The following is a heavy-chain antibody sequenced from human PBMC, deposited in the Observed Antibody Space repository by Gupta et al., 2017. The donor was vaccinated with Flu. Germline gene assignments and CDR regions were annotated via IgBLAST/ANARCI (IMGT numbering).Heavy chain of an antibody. CDR2: IYSSGST. D-gene: IGHD5-12*01. J-gene: IGHJ4*02. Sequence: IRQHPGKGLEWIGYIYSSGSTYNPSLKSRVTISVDTSANQFPLRLRSVTAADTAVYYCASGKKWLTATGYFDYWGQGTLVTVSS. CDR3: ASGKKWLTATGYFDY. V-gene: IGHV4-31*02.